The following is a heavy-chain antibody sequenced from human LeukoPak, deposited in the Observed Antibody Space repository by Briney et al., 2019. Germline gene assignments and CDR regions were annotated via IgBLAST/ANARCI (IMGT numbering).Heavy chain of an antibody. D-gene: IGHD3-22*01. CDR3: ARADGGYYDSSGYYYDY. V-gene: IGHV3-74*01. CDR1: GFTFSSYW. CDR2: INGDGRNI. Sequence: GGSLRLSCVASGFTFSSYWMHWVRQDPRKGLVWVSRINGDGRNINYADSVKGRFTISRDNAKNSLYLQMNSLRAEDTAVYYCARADGGYYDSSGYYYDYWGQGTLVTVSS. J-gene: IGHJ4*02.